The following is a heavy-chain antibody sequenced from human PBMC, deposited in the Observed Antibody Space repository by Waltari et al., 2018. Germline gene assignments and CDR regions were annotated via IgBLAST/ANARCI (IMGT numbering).Heavy chain of an antibody. CDR3: AGEKARYGVDV. Sequence: QLQESGPGLVKPSETLSLTCSVSGFSMTRSYWAWIRQPPGKGLGWIGCVFHTGSPSCSPSLKSRVTISVDSSKDLCTLRLTAVSAADTAVYYCAGEKARYGVDVWGQGTTVTVSS. CDR1: GFSMTRSY. V-gene: IGHV4-38-2*02. J-gene: IGHJ6*02. CDR2: VFHTGSP.